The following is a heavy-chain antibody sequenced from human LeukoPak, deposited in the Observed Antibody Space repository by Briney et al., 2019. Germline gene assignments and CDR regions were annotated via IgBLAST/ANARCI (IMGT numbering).Heavy chain of an antibody. Sequence: SETLSLTCTVSGGSISSHYWSWIRQPPGKGLEWIGYIYTSGSTNYNPSLKSRVTISVDTSKNQFSLKLSSVTAADTAVYYCARRVSPNWFDPWGQGTLVTVSS. CDR3: ARRVSPNWFDP. J-gene: IGHJ5*02. CDR2: IYTSGST. V-gene: IGHV4-4*09. CDR1: GGSISSHY. D-gene: IGHD4-11*01.